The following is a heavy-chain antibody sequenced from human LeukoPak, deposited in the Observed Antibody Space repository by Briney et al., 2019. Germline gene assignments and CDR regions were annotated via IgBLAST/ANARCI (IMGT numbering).Heavy chain of an antibody. CDR2: ISYDGSNK. Sequence: GGSLRLSCAASGFTFSSYAMHWVRQAPGKGLEWVAVISYDGSNKYYADSVKGRFTISRDNSKNTLYLQMNSLRAEDTAVYYCARGHLGEGNYYYYYGMDVWGQGTTVTVSS. CDR3: ARGHLGEGNYYYYYGMDV. V-gene: IGHV3-30-3*01. D-gene: IGHD3-10*01. CDR1: GFTFSSYA. J-gene: IGHJ6*02.